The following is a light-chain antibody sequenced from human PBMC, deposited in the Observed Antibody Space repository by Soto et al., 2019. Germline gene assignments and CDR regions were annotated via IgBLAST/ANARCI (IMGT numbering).Light chain of an antibody. Sequence: DIQMTQSPFTLSASVGARVTITCRASQSISNWLAWYHQTPGKAPKLLIFDASSLQSGVPTRFSGSGSGTEFTLTITSLQADDFGTYFCQQYNNYPLPVGGGTKVDSK. CDR2: DAS. CDR1: QSISNW. V-gene: IGKV1-5*01. J-gene: IGKJ4*01. CDR3: QQYNNYPLP.